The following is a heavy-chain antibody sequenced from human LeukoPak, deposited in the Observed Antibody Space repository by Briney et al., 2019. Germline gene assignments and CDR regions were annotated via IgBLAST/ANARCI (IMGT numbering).Heavy chain of an antibody. V-gene: IGHV3-7*01. CDR3: ARVSSSSWWALDY. Sequence: GGSLRLSCAASGFSLSSYWMSWVRQAPGKGLEWVANIKRDGSEENYIDSVKGRFTVSRDNAKNSLYLQMNSLRAEDTAVYYCARVSSSSWWALDYWGQGTLVTVSS. J-gene: IGHJ4*02. CDR2: IKRDGSEE. CDR1: GFSLSSYW. D-gene: IGHD6-13*01.